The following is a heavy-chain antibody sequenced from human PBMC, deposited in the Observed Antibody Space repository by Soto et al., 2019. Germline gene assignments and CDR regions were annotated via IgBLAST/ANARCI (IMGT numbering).Heavy chain of an antibody. V-gene: IGHV4-31*03. D-gene: IGHD6-19*01. Sequence: QVQLQESGPGLIKGSQTLTLTCTVSGGSISSGGYYWSWIRQHPGKGLEWIGYTYNSANTYQSRSPNSRVSISADTSKNQFSLNLSSVTAADTAMYYCARLSSSGWPIDSCGQGTLVTVSS. J-gene: IGHJ4*02. CDR3: ARLSSSGWPIDS. CDR2: TYNSANT. CDR1: GGSISSGGYY.